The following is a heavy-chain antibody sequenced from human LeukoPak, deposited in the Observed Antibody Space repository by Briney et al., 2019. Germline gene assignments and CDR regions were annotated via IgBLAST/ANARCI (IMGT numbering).Heavy chain of an antibody. Sequence: SQTLSLTCTVSGGSISSSSYYWGWVRQPPGKGLEWIGSIYYSGSTYYNPSLKSRLTISVDTSKNQFSLKLSSVTAADTAVYYCARGLLWFGESKAFDIWGQGTMVTVSS. CDR1: GGSISSSSYY. CDR2: IYYSGST. J-gene: IGHJ3*02. V-gene: IGHV4-39*07. CDR3: ARGLLWFGESKAFDI. D-gene: IGHD3-10*01.